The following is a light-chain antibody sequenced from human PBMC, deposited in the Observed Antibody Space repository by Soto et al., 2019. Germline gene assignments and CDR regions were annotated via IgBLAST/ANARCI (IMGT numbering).Light chain of an antibody. CDR2: VAS. CDR3: QQYGSSPCT. CDR1: QSGSSSY. J-gene: IGKJ1*01. Sequence: WTQSPRTQTLSPGARATLSCSACQSGSSSYLAWYQQTPGQAPRRLSYVASSRATGIPDRFSGSGSGTDFTLTICILQPEDGAVYCSQQYGSSPCTFAQGTKAAIK. V-gene: IGKV3-20*01.